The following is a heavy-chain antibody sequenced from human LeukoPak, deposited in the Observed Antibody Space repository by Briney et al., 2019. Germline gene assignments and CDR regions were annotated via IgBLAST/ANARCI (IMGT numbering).Heavy chain of an antibody. J-gene: IGHJ3*02. V-gene: IGHV4-34*01. CDR1: GGSFSGYY. D-gene: IGHD2-2*01. CDR3: ARDRYCSSSSCYPDAFDI. CDR2: INHSGST. Sequence: SETLSLTCAVYGGSFSGYYWSWIRQPPGKGLEWIGEINHSGSTNYNPSFKSRVTISVDTSKNQFSLKLSSVTAADTAVYYCARDRYCSSSSCYPDAFDIWGQGTMVTVSS.